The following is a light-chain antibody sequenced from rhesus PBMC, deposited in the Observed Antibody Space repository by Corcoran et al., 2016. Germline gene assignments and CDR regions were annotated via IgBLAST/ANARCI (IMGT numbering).Light chain of an antibody. CDR1: QSVSSS. CDR3: QQDYSWRT. J-gene: IGKJ1*01. V-gene: IGKV3-42*01. CDR2: GAS. Sequence: EIVMTQSPATLSLSPGERATLSCRASQSVSSSLAWYQQKPGQAPTLLIYGASSRATGIPDRFSGSGSGTEFTLTISSLEPEDVGVYYCQQDYSWRTFGQGTKVEIK.